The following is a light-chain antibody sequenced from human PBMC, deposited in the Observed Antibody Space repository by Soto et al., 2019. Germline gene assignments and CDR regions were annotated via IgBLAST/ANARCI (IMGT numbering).Light chain of an antibody. CDR1: QSVSSN. CDR2: GAS. CDR3: QQYHNWPPYT. J-gene: IGKJ2*01. V-gene: IGKV3-15*01. Sequence: EIVMTQSPATLSVSPGERATLSCRASQSVSSNLAWYQQKPGQAPRRLIYGASTRATGIPARFSGSGSGTAFTLTISSLQSEDFAVYYCQQYHNWPPYTFGQGTKLQIK.